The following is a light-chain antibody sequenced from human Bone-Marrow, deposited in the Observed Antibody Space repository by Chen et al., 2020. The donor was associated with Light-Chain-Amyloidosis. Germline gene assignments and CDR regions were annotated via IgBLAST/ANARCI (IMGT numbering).Light chain of an antibody. CDR1: NIGSTS. V-gene: IGLV3-21*02. CDR2: DDS. Sequence: SYVLTQPSSVSVAPSQTATIACGGNNIGSTSVHWYQRTPGQAPLLVVYDDSDRPSGIPERLSGSNSGNTATLTISRVEAGDEADYYCQVWDRSSDRPVFGGGTKLTVL. CDR3: QVWDRSSDRPV. J-gene: IGLJ3*02.